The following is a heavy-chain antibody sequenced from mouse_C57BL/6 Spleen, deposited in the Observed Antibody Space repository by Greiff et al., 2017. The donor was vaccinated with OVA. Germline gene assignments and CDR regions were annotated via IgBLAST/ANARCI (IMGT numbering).Heavy chain of an antibody. D-gene: IGHD1-1*01. CDR3: ARINYGSSAMDY. CDR1: GYTFTRYW. CDR2: IDTSDSET. V-gene: IGHV1-52*01. J-gene: IGHJ4*01. Sequence: QVQLQQPGAELVRPGSSVKLSCKASGYTFTRYWMHWVKQRPIQGLEWIGNIDTSDSETHYTQKFKDKATLTVDKSSSTANMQLSSRTSEDSSVYYCARINYGSSAMDYWGQGTSVTVSS.